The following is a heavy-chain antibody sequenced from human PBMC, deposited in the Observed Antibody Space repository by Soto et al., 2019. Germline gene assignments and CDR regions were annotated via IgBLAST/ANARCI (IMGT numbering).Heavy chain of an antibody. CDR2: ISGSGGST. CDR3: AKDESSSPYLTVVVVPAATSAYGRSAFDI. V-gene: IGHV3-23*01. D-gene: IGHD2-2*01. Sequence: PGGSLRLSCAASGFTFSSYAMSWVRQAPGKGLEWVSAISGSGGSTYYADSVKGRFTISRDNSKNTLYLQMNSLRAEDTAVYYCAKDESSSPYLTVVVVPAATSAYGRSAFDILGQGTMLTVSS. CDR1: GFTFSSYA. J-gene: IGHJ3*02.